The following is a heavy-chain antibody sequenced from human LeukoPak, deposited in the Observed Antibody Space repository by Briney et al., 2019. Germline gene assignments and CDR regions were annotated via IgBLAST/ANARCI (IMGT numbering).Heavy chain of an antibody. CDR1: GGTFSSYA. D-gene: IGHD3-10*01. CDR2: IIPIFGTA. J-gene: IGHJ6*03. CDR3: ARVGPMVRGNYYYYYMDV. Sequence: ASVKVSCKASGGTFSSYAISWVRQAPGQGLEWMGGIIPIFGTANYAQKLQGRVTITADESTSTAYMELSSLRSEDTAVYYCARVGPMVRGNYYYYYMDVWGKGTTVTISS. V-gene: IGHV1-69*13.